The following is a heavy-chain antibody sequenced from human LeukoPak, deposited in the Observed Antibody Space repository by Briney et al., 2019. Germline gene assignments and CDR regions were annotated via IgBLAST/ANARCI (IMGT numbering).Heavy chain of an antibody. J-gene: IGHJ4*02. V-gene: IGHV3-21*01. CDR2: ISSSSSSI. Sequence: GGSLRLSCAASGFTFSDYSMNWVRQAPGKGLEWVSSISSSSSSIYYADSVKGRFTIPRDNAENSLFLQMNSLRVEDTAVYYCARGGRRWGQGTLVTVSS. CDR1: GFTFSDYS. CDR3: ARGGRR. D-gene: IGHD6-25*01.